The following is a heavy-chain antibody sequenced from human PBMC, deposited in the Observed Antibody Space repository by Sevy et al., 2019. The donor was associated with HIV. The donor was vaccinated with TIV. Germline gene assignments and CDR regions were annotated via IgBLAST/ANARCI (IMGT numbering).Heavy chain of an antibody. Sequence: GGSLRLSCAASGLSFSNAWMAWVRQAPGKGLEWVGRIRSENGGGTTDFAAFAKGKFTISRDEPKNTLYLQMNSLKTEDTAVYYCAIDHRRDGMIVVPFEKWGLGTLVTVSS. J-gene: IGHJ4*02. D-gene: IGHD3-22*01. CDR2: IRSENGGGTT. CDR3: AIDHRRDGMIVVPFEK. CDR1: GLSFSNAW. V-gene: IGHV3-15*01.